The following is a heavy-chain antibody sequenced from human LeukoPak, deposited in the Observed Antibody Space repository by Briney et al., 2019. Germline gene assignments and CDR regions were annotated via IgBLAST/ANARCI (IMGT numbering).Heavy chain of an antibody. J-gene: IGHJ4*02. D-gene: IGHD3-22*01. CDR1: GGSISSYY. Sequence: KPSETLSLTCTVSGGSISSYYWSWIRQPPGKGLEWIGYIYYSGSTNYNPSLKSRVTISVDTSKNQFSLKLSSVTAADTAVYYCARVMHSSGYTFDYWGQGTLVTVSS. CDR2: IYYSGST. V-gene: IGHV4-59*01. CDR3: ARVMHSSGYTFDY.